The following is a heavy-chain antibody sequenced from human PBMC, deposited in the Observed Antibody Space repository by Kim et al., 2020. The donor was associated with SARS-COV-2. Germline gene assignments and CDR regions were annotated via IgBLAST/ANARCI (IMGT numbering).Heavy chain of an antibody. J-gene: IGHJ6*02. V-gene: IGHV1-69*13. CDR1: GGTFSSYA. CDR2: IIPIFGTA. Sequence: SVKVSCKASGGTFSSYAISWVRQAPGQGLEWMGGIIPIFGTANYAQKFQGRVTITADESTSTAYMELSSLRSEDTAVYYCARVLRAGFWDMRGDVWGQGTTVTVSS. D-gene: IGHD3-10*01. CDR3: ARVLRAGFWDMRGDV.